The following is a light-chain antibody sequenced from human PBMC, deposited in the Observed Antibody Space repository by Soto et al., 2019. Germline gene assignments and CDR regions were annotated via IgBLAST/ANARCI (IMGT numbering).Light chain of an antibody. V-gene: IGKV3-11*01. CDR1: QSVSSS. Sequence: EILLTQSPASLSLSPGERASLSCRASQSVSSSFAWYQQKPGQAPRLLIYDTSNRATGVPARVSGSGSGTDFTLTISSLVPEDFAVDYGQQRSHWLPADTFGPGTRVDIK. CDR3: QQRSHWLPADT. J-gene: IGKJ3*01. CDR2: DTS.